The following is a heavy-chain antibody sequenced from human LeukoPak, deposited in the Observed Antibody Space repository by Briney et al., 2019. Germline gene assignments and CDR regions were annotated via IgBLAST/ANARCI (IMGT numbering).Heavy chain of an antibody. J-gene: IGHJ4*02. Sequence: ASVKVSCKASGYTFTSYDINRVRQATGQGLEWMGWMNPNSGNTGYAQKFQGRVTMTRNTSISTAYMELSSLRSEDTAVYYCARGNTRVAGTFDYWGQGTLVTVSS. CDR1: GYTFTSYD. CDR3: ARGNTRVAGTFDY. CDR2: MNPNSGNT. D-gene: IGHD6-19*01. V-gene: IGHV1-8*01.